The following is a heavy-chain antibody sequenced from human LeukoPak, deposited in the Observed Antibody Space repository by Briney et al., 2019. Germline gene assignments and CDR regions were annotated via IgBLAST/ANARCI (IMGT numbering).Heavy chain of an antibody. CDR2: IWNDGSNK. CDR1: GFTFSRYG. CDR3: ARGYIAVAVADHPGGNWFDP. D-gene: IGHD6-19*01. J-gene: IGHJ5*02. V-gene: IGHV3-33*01. Sequence: GGSLRLSCEASGFTFSRYGMHWVRQAPGQGLEWVAVIWNDGSNKYYADSVKGRFTISRDNYKSMLYLQMDSLRDEDTALYYCARGYIAVAVADHPGGNWFDPRGQGALVTVSS.